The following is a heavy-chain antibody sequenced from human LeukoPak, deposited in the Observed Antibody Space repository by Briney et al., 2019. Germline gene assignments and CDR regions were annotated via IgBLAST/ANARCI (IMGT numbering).Heavy chain of an antibody. CDR3: ASNTAMVHKFDY. CDR1: GFTFSSYS. Sequence: KPGGSLRLSCAASGFTFSSYSMNWVRQAPGKGLEWVSSISSSSSYIYYADLVKGRFTISRDNAKNSLYLQMNSLRAEDTAVYYCASNTAMVHKFDYWGQGTLVTVSS. V-gene: IGHV3-21*01. D-gene: IGHD5-18*01. CDR2: ISSSSSYI. J-gene: IGHJ4*02.